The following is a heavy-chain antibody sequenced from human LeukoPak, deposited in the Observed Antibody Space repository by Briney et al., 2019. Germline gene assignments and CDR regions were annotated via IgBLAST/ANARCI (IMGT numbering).Heavy chain of an antibody. Sequence: GASVKVSRKASGYTFTSYAMHWVRQAPGQRLEWMGWINAGNGNTKYSQKFQGRVTITADESTSTAYMELSSLRSEDTAVYYCAISPYYYGSGSYYGIDYWGQGTLVTVSS. CDR1: GYTFTSYA. CDR3: AISPYYYGSGSYYGIDY. CDR2: INAGNGNT. V-gene: IGHV1-3*01. J-gene: IGHJ4*02. D-gene: IGHD3-10*01.